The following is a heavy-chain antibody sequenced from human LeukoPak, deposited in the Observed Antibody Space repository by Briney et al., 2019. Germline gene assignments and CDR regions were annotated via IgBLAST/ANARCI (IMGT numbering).Heavy chain of an antibody. J-gene: IGHJ3*02. CDR2: INGESTFK. Sequence: GGSLRLSCTASGFSFSSPGMNWVRQAPGKGLEWVSSINGESTFKVYADSVKGRFTISRDNAKNSLYLQMNSLRAEDTAVYYCAKYQTGTWTSYDSSDIWGQGALVTVSS. D-gene: IGHD1-7*01. CDR1: GFSFSSPG. V-gene: IGHV3-21*01. CDR3: AKYQTGTWTSYDSSDI.